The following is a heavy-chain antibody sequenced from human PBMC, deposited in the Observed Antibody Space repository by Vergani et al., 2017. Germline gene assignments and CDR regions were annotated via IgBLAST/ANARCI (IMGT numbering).Heavy chain of an antibody. CDR3: GTAIRSQGAFDI. CDR1: GYSFTSYW. CDR2: IYPGASGT. Sequence: EVQLVQSGAEVKKPGESLKISCKGSGYSFTSYWIGWVPQKPGKGVEWRGSIYPGASGTRSSPSFQGQVTISADKSISTAYLQLSSVKASDTAMYYCGTAIRSQGAFDIWGQGTMVTVSS. J-gene: IGHJ3*02. V-gene: IGHV5-51*01. D-gene: IGHD2-21*02.